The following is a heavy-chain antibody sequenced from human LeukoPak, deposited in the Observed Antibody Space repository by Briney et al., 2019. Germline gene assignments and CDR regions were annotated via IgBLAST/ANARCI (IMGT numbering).Heavy chain of an antibody. V-gene: IGHV3-64*04. J-gene: IGHJ4*02. CDR1: GFTFSSYA. Sequence: GGSLRLSCSASGFTFSSYAMHWVRQAPGKGLEYVSAIDSNGVSTSYADSVKGRFTISRDNSKNSLYLHMNGLRVEDTALYFCAKDRYSSSWYTIDYWGQGTLVTVSS. CDR3: AKDRYSSSWYTIDY. CDR2: IDSNGVST. D-gene: IGHD6-13*01.